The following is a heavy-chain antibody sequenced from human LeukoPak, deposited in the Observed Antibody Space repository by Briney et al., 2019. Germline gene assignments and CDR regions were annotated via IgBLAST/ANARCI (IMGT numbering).Heavy chain of an antibody. Sequence: PSETLSLTCTVSGGSISIYYWSWIRQPPGKGLEWIGYIYYSGSTNYNPSPKSRVTISVDTSKNQFSLKLSSVTAADTAVYYCASLYGDYVYWGQGTLVTVSS. CDR1: GGSISIYY. D-gene: IGHD4-17*01. CDR3: ASLYGDYVY. V-gene: IGHV4-59*01. CDR2: IYYSGST. J-gene: IGHJ4*02.